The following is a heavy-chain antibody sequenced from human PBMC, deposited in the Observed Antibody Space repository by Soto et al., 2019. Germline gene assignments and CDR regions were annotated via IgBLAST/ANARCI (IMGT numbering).Heavy chain of an antibody. CDR1: GGSISSYY. J-gene: IGHJ5*02. D-gene: IGHD2-21*02. V-gene: IGHV4-59*01. CDR2: IYYSGST. CDR3: ARDTEYWGGDSYSSWFVP. Sequence: SETLSLTCTVSGGSISSYYWSWIRQPPGKGLEWIGYIYYSGSTNYNPSLKSRVTISVDTSKNQFSLKLSSVTAADTAVYYCARDTEYWGGDSYSSWFVPWGQGTLVNVS.